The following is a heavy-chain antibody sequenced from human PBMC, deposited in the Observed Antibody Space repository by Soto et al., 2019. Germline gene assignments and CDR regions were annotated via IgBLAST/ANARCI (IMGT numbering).Heavy chain of an antibody. CDR2: IWYDGSNK. J-gene: IGHJ4*02. CDR3: VREAYSSGWPIDY. CDR1: GFTFSSYG. Sequence: GGSLRVSCAASGFTFSSYGMHWVRQAPGKGLEWVAVIWYDGSNKYYADSVKGRFTISRDNSKNTLYLQMNSLRAEDTAVYYCVREAYSSGWPIDYWGQGTLVTVSS. V-gene: IGHV3-33*01. D-gene: IGHD6-19*01.